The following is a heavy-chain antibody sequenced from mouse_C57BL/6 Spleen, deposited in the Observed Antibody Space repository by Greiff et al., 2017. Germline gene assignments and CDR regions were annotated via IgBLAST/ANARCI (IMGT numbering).Heavy chain of an antibody. CDR3: ARHYYGSSWYFDV. V-gene: IGHV1-52*01. CDR2: IDPAVSDT. D-gene: IGHD1-1*01. J-gene: IGHJ1*03. Sequence: VQLQQPGADLVRPGSSVKLSCTASGFTFTSYCMPWVQQSPIQGLEWVGNIDPAVSDTYYNQNFKDKATLTVDKSTSTAYMQLSSLTSEDAAVDYCARHYYGSSWYFDVWGTGTTVTVSS. CDR1: GFTFTSYC.